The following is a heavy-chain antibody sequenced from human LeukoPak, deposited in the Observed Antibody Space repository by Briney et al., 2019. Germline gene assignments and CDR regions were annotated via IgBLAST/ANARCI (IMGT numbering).Heavy chain of an antibody. V-gene: IGHV1-18*01. CDR1: GYTFTIYG. J-gene: IGHJ4*02. D-gene: IGHD6-25*01. CDR3: AREAPYSSDDY. Sequence: ASVKVSCKASGYTFTIYGISWVRQAPGQGLEWMGWISGYNGNTNYAQKFQGRVTMTTDTSTSTAYMELRSLKSDDTAVYYCAREAPYSSDDYWGQGTPVTASS. CDR2: ISGYNGNT.